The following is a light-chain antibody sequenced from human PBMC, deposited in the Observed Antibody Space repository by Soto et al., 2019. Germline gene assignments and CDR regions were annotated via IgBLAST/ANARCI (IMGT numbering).Light chain of an antibody. CDR1: QSISSW. J-gene: IGKJ4*01. CDR2: KAS. V-gene: IGKV1-5*03. Sequence: DIQMTQSPSTLSASVGDRVTITCRASQSISSWLAWYQQKPGKAPRLLIYKASSLESGVPSRFSGSGSGTEFTLTISSLQPDDSATYYCQQYDSYCTFGGGTKVDIK. CDR3: QQYDSYCT.